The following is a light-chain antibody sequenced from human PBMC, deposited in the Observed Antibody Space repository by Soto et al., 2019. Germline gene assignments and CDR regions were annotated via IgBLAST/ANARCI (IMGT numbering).Light chain of an antibody. CDR3: QQRSDWLPIT. CDR1: QSVSES. J-gene: IGKJ5*01. Sequence: EIVLTQSPATLSLSPGERAALPCRASQSVSESLAWYQQKPGQAPRLLIYDVSYRATGIPVRFSGSGSGTDFTLTISSLEPEDFAVYYCQQRSDWLPITFGQGTRLEIK. V-gene: IGKV3-11*01. CDR2: DVS.